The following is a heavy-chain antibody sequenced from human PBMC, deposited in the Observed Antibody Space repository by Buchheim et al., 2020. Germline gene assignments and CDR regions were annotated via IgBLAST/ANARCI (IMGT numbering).Heavy chain of an antibody. CDR2: VFYSGST. J-gene: IGHJ4*02. CDR3: ARTGFGDYFFHL. Sequence: QVQLQESGPGLVKPSETLSLTCTVSGGSISSHYWSWIRQPPGKGLEWIGYVFYSGSTDYNPSLKSRVTISVDTSKNQFFLTVTSVSAADTAVYYCARTGFGDYFFHLWGQGAL. V-gene: IGHV4-59*11. D-gene: IGHD4-17*01. CDR1: GGSISSHY.